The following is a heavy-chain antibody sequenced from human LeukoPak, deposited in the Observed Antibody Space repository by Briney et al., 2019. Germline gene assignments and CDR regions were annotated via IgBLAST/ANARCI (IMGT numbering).Heavy chain of an antibody. CDR2: ISYDGSNK. V-gene: IGHV3-30-3*01. CDR3: ARPSGGFYYYYGMDV. D-gene: IGHD3-10*01. CDR1: GFTFSSYA. Sequence: GRSLRLSCAASGFTFSSYAMHWVRQAPGKGLEWVAVISYDGSNKYYADSAKGRFTISRDNSKNTLYLQMNSLRAEDTAVYYCARPSGGFYYYYGMDVWGQGTTVTVSS. J-gene: IGHJ6*02.